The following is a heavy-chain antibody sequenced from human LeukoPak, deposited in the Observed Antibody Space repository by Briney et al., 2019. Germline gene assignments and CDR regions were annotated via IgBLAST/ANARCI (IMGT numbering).Heavy chain of an antibody. CDR1: EFTFSSCG. CDR2: ISGSGGST. J-gene: IGHJ4*02. CDR3: AKDHEMASMKKGY. V-gene: IGHV3-23*01. D-gene: IGHD5-24*01. Sequence: GGSLRLSCVASEFTFSSCGMSWVRQAPGKGLEWVSGISGSGGSTYYADSVKGRFTISRDNSKNTLYLQMNSLRAEDTAVYYCAKDHEMASMKKGYWGQGTLVTVSS.